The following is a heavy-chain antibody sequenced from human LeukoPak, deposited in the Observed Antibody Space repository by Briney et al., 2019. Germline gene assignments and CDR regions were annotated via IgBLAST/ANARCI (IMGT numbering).Heavy chain of an antibody. CDR2: ISSSGST. D-gene: IGHD3-22*01. CDR3: ARGPYSYDSSGAFDI. Sequence: SETLSLTCTVSGDFISSGDYYWSWIRQPAGKGLEWIGRISSSGSTNYNPSLKSRVTISVDTSKNQFSLKLSSVTAADTAVYFCARGPYSYDSSGAFDIWGQGTLVTVSS. V-gene: IGHV4-61*02. J-gene: IGHJ4*02. CDR1: GDFISSGDYY.